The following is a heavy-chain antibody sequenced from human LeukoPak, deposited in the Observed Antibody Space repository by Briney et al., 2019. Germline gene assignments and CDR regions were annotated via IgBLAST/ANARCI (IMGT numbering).Heavy chain of an antibody. Sequence: GESLQISCKGSGYSFTSYWIGWVRPVPGKGLEWMGIIYPGDSDTRYSPSFQGQVTISADKSIGTAYLQWSSLKASDTAMYYCARLRADDYVWGSYRYDAFDIWGQGTMVTVSS. D-gene: IGHD3-16*02. CDR1: GYSFTSYW. J-gene: IGHJ3*02. CDR2: IYPGDSDT. V-gene: IGHV5-51*01. CDR3: ARLRADDYVWGSYRYDAFDI.